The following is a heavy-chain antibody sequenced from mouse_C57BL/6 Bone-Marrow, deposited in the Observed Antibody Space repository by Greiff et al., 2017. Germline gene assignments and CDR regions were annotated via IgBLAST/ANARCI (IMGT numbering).Heavy chain of an antibody. CDR2: IDPEDGET. CDR3: ARDLYYYGSSYDTAY. CDR1: GFNIKDYY. Sequence: VQLQQSGAELVKPGASVKLSCTASGFNIKDYYMHWVKQRTEQGLEWIGRIDPEDGETKYAPKFPGKATITADTSSNTAYLQLSSLTSADTAVYYCARDLYYYGSSYDTAYWGQGTLVTVSA. V-gene: IGHV14-2*01. D-gene: IGHD1-1*01. J-gene: IGHJ3*01.